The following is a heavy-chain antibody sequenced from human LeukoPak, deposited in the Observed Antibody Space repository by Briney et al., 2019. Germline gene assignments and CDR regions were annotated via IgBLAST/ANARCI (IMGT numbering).Heavy chain of an antibody. V-gene: IGHV4-30-2*01. Sequence: PSETLCLTCTVSGGSISSGGYYWSWIRQPPGKGLEWIGYIYHSGSTYYNPSLKSRVTISVDRSKNQFSLKLSSVTAADTAVYYCARDSSYIVVSPDAFDIWGQGTMVTVSS. D-gene: IGHD2-21*01. CDR1: GGSISSGGYY. J-gene: IGHJ3*02. CDR3: ARDSSYIVVSPDAFDI. CDR2: IYHSGST.